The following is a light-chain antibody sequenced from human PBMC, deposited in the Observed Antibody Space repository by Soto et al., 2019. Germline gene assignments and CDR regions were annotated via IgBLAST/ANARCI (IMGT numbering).Light chain of an antibody. J-gene: IGLJ1*01. CDR1: NSNIGGNS. Sequence: QSVLTQPPSVSAAPGQTVTISCSGSNSNIGGNSVSWYQQLPGTAPKLLIYDDNKRPSGIPDRFSGSKSGTSATLGITGFQTGDEADYYCGSWDSSLSAYVFGTGTKLTVL. V-gene: IGLV1-51*01. CDR3: GSWDSSLSAYV. CDR2: DDN.